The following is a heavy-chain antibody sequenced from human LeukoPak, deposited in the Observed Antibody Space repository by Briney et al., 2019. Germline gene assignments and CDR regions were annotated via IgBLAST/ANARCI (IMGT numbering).Heavy chain of an antibody. Sequence: GGSLRLSCAASGFTFSSYSMNWVRQAPGKGLEWVSYISSSSSTIYYADSVKGRFTISRDNAKNSLYLQMNSLRAEDTAVYYCARATVVVPAAIESTSYMDVWGKGTTVTVSS. V-gene: IGHV3-48*01. D-gene: IGHD2-2*01. CDR2: ISSSSSTI. J-gene: IGHJ6*04. CDR3: ARATVVVPAAIESTSYMDV. CDR1: GFTFSSYS.